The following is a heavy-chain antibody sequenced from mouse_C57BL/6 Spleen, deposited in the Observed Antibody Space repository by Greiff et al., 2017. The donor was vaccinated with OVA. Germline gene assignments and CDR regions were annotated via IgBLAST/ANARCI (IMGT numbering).Heavy chain of an antibody. D-gene: IGHD1-1*01. V-gene: IGHV5-17*01. J-gene: IGHJ4*01. CDR2: ISSGSSTI. CDR1: GFTFSDYG. CDR3: ARWLGSSFYDAMDY. Sequence: EVNVVESGGGLVKPGGSLKLSCAASGFTFSDYGMHWVRQAPEKGLEWVAYISSGSSTIYYADTVKGRFTFSRDNAKNTLFLQMTSLRSEDTAMYYCARWLGSSFYDAMDYWGQGTSVTVAS.